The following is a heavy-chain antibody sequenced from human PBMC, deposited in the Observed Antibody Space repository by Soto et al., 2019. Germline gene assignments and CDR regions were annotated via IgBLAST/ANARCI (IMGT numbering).Heavy chain of an antibody. D-gene: IGHD2-2*01. CDR3: AKDINRRTIVVVPAY. CDR1: GFTFSSYG. CDR2: ISYDGSNK. Sequence: QVQLVESGGGVVQPGRSMRLSCAASGFTFSSYGMHWVRQAPGKGLEWVAVISYDGSNKYYADSVKGRFTISRDNSKNTLYLQMNSLRAEDTAVYYCAKDINRRTIVVVPAYWGQETLVTVSS. V-gene: IGHV3-30*18. J-gene: IGHJ4*02.